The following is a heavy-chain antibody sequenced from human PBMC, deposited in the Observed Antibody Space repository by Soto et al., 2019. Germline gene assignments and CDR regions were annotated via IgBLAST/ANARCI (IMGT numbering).Heavy chain of an antibody. V-gene: IGHV1-18*04. Sequence: ASVKVSCKASGDTFSTYGISWVRQAPGQGLEWMGWIGAYNGNTDYAQKFQGRVTMTTDTSTSTGYMELRSLRFDDTAVYYCAYTGGSYDYYYYYGMDVWGQGTTVTVSS. D-gene: IGHD3-10*01. CDR2: IGAYNGNT. CDR1: GDTFSTYG. J-gene: IGHJ6*02. CDR3: AYTGGSYDYYYYYGMDV.